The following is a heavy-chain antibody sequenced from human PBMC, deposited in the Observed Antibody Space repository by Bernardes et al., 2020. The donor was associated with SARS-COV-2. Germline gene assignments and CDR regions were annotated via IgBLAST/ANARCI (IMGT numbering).Heavy chain of an antibody. Sequence: GGSLRLSCAASGFIFDSHAMSWVRQAPGKGLEWVSGISGSGASTNYAASLKGRFTISRDTSKKTVYLQMNSLRAEDTAVYYCAKAEWRSGYSGHESFGGQGTLVIVSS. D-gene: IGHD5-12*01. J-gene: IGHJ4*02. CDR3: AKAEWRSGYSGHESF. CDR2: ISGSGAST. V-gene: IGHV3-23*01. CDR1: GFIFDSHA.